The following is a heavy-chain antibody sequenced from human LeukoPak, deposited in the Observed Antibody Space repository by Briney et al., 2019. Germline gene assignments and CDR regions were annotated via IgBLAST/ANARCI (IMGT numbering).Heavy chain of an antibody. CDR1: GGSISSGDYY. D-gene: IGHD5-12*01. CDR3: ARSYSGYDEGFDP. Sequence: SSETLSLTCTVSGGSISSGDYYWSWIRQPPGKGLEWIGYIYYSGSTYYNPSLKSRVTISVDTSKNQFSLKLSSVTAADTAVYYCARSYSGYDEGFDPWGQGTLVTVSS. CDR2: IYYSGST. J-gene: IGHJ5*02. V-gene: IGHV4-30-4*01.